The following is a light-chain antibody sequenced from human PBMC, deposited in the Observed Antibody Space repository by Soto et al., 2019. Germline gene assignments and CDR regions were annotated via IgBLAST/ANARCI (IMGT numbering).Light chain of an antibody. CDR3: AAWDDSLNGQGV. J-gene: IGLJ2*01. CDR2: SNN. Sequence: QSVLTQPPSASGTPGQRVTISCSGSSSNIGSNTVNWYQQLPGTAPKLLIYSNNQRPSGVPDRFSGSKSGTSASLAISGLQSEDEADYYCAAWDDSLNGQGVFGGVTKLTVL. CDR1: SSNIGSNT. V-gene: IGLV1-44*01.